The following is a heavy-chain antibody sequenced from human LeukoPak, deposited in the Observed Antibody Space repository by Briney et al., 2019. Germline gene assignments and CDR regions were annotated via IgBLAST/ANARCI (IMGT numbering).Heavy chain of an antibody. CDR2: IYYSGST. V-gene: IGHV4-30-4*08. J-gene: IGHJ3*02. D-gene: IGHD3-10*02. CDR3: ARECPSMFDAFDI. CDR1: GGSISSGDYH. Sequence: SQTLSLTCTVSGGSISSGDYHWSWIRQPPGKGLEWIGYIYYSGSTYYNPSLKSRVTISVDTSKNQFSLKLSSVTAADTAVYYCARECPSMFDAFDIWGQGTMVTVSS.